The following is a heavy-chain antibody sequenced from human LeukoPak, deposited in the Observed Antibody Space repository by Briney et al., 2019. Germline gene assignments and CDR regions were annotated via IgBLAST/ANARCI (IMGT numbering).Heavy chain of an antibody. D-gene: IGHD6-13*01. CDR1: GGSISSSSYY. J-gene: IGHJ1*01. Sequence: PSETLSLTCTVSGGSISSSSYYWGWIRQPPGKGLEWIGEINHSGSTNYNPSLKSRVTISVDTSKNQFSLKLSSVTAADTAMYYCARGGGPLFYSSSWYVGYFQHWGQGTLVTVSS. V-gene: IGHV4-39*07. CDR2: INHSGST. CDR3: ARGGGPLFYSSSWYVGYFQH.